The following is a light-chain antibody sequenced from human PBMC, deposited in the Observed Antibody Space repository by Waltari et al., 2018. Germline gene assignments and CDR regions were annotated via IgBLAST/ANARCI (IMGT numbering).Light chain of an antibody. CDR3: MQGAHWPRT. J-gene: IGKJ1*01. Sequence: DVVMTQSPTYLPVTLGQLASIPCTTSQTLVHSDGNTYLNWFQQRPGQSPRRLLYKVSKRGSGGPDRFSGSGTGTDFTRKINRVEAGDVGVYNCMQGAHWPRTFGQGTKVQSK. V-gene: IGKV2-30*02. CDR1: QTLVHSDGNTY. CDR2: KVS.